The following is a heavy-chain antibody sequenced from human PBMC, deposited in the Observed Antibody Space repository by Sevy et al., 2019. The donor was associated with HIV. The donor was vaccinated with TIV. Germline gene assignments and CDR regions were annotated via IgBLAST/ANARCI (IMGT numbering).Heavy chain of an antibody. CDR1: GFTFSEYG. D-gene: IGHD3-10*01. Sequence: GGSLRLSCAASGFTFSEYGMHWVRQAPGKGLEWVAVISHDGRNNKYNADSVKGRFTISRKNSKNTLYLQMNSLRAEDTAIYYCARDRGEILSSAFNYWGQGTLVTVSS. CDR2: ISHDGRNNK. CDR3: ARDRGEILSSAFNY. V-gene: IGHV3-30*04. J-gene: IGHJ4*02.